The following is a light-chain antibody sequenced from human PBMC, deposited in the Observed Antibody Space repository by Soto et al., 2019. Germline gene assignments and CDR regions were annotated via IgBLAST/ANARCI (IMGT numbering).Light chain of an antibody. J-gene: IGKJ1*01. V-gene: IGKV1-5*01. CDR1: QSISSG. CDR2: DAS. Sequence: DIHITHSPSTLSAAVGDRVTITCRASQSISSGLAWYQKKPGKAPKLLIYDASSLDSGVPSRFSGSGSGTEFTLTISSLQPDDFATYYCQQYNSYWTFGQGTKVDIK. CDR3: QQYNSYWT.